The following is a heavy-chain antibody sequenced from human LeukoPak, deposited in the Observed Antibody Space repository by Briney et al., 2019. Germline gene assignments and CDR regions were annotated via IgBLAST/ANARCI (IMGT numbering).Heavy chain of an antibody. CDR1: GGSIRSSSDY. CDR3: ARFLRGGYYFTGDY. J-gene: IGHJ4*02. V-gene: IGHV4-39*01. D-gene: IGHD3-22*01. Sequence: PSETLSLTCTVSGGSIRSSSDYWGWIRQPPGKGLEWIGSIYLSGRTYYNPSLKSRVTISVDTSKNQVSLRLNSVTAADTAVYYCARFLRGGYYFTGDYWGQGTLVTVYS. CDR2: IYLSGRT.